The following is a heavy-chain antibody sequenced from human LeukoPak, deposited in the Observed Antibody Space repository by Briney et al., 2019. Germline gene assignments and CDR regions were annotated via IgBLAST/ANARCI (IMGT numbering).Heavy chain of an antibody. J-gene: IGHJ5*02. D-gene: IGHD1-1*01. CDR3: ARDSLRIQSGTTP. Sequence: SETLSLTCTVSGYSISSGYYWGWIRQPPGKGLEWIGSIYHSGSTYYNPSLKSRVTISVDTSKNQFSLRLNSVTAADTALYYCARDSLRIQSGTTPWGQGTLVTVSS. CDR1: GYSISSGYY. CDR2: IYHSGST. V-gene: IGHV4-38-2*02.